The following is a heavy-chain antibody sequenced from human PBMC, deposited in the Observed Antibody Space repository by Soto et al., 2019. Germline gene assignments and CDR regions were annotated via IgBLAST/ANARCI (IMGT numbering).Heavy chain of an antibody. Sequence: QVQLVESGGGVVQPGRSLRLSCAASGFTFSSYAMHWVRQAPGKGLEWVAVISYDGSNKYYADSVKGRFTISRDNYKNTLYLQMNSLRADDTAVYYCARDLPKSGSYYWGYFQHWGQGTLVTVSS. CDR1: GFTFSSYA. J-gene: IGHJ1*01. V-gene: IGHV3-30-3*01. CDR2: ISYDGSNK. CDR3: ARDLPKSGSYYWGYFQH. D-gene: IGHD1-26*01.